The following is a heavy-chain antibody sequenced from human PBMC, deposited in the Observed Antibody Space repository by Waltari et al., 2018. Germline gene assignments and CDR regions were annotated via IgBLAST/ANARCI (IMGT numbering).Heavy chain of an antibody. CDR3: AKDNGIFEPYYMDV. J-gene: IGHJ6*03. D-gene: IGHD3-3*01. V-gene: IGHV3-30*02. Sequence: QVQLVEFGGGVVQPGGSLSLSCAASGFTFSSNGWHWVRQAPGKGLEWMAFIRYDGSNKYYADSVKGRFTISRDNPKNTLYLQMNSLGAEDTAVYYCAKDNGIFEPYYMDVWGKGTTVTVSS. CDR2: IRYDGSNK. CDR1: GFTFSSNG.